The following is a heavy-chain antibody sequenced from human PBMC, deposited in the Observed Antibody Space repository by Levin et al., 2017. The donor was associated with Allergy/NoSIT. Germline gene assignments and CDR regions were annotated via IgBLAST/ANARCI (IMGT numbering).Heavy chain of an antibody. CDR2: ISSDGGST. J-gene: IGHJ4*02. V-gene: IGHV3-64*01. D-gene: IGHD2-15*01. CDR1: GFTFSSYA. Sequence: SCAASGFTFSSYALHWVRQAPGKGLESVSAISSDGGSTYYANSVKGRFTISRDNSKNTLYLQMGSLRVEDMSMYYCARERSGGIVDYWGQGTLVTVSS. CDR3: ARERSGGIVDY.